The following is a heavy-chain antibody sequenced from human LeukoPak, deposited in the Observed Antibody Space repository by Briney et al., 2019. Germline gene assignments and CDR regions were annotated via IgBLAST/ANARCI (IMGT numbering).Heavy chain of an antibody. CDR2: IYYSGST. J-gene: IGHJ5*02. V-gene: IGHV4-59*01. Sequence: SETLSLTCTVSGGSLSSYYWSWIRQPPGKGLEWIGYIYYSGSTNYNPSLKSRVTISVDTSKNQFSLKLSSVTAADTAVYYCARESSNSLKGPIEGGNWFDPWGQGTLVTVSS. CDR1: GGSLSSYY. D-gene: IGHD2-2*01. CDR3: ARESSNSLKGPIEGGNWFDP.